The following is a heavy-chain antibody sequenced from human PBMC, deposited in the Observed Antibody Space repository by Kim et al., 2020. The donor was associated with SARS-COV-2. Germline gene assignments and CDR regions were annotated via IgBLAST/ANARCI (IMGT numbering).Heavy chain of an antibody. Sequence: ASVKVSCKASGYRFTTYNIQWVRQAPGQGLEWMGWINTSKDTTKYSQKFQGRVTITRDTFATTAYMELRSLRSADTAVYYCVRDAGSGSFYNWLDPWGQG. CDR2: INTSKDTT. J-gene: IGHJ5*02. D-gene: IGHD3-10*01. CDR3: VRDAGSGSFYNWLDP. V-gene: IGHV1-3*04. CDR1: GYRFTTYN.